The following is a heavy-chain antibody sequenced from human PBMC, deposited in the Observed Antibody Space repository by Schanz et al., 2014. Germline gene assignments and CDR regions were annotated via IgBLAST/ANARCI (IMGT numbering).Heavy chain of an antibody. Sequence: VQLAESGGGLVQPGGSLRLSCSASGFIFGSSVMAWVRQAPGKGLEWIGFIYYRGNTYYNPSLKSRVSISLDPSKTQFFLNLNSLTAADTAVYYCARVPEPGWFDPWGQGTLVTVSS. CDR1: GFIFGSSV. V-gene: IGHV4-31*02. CDR3: ARVPEPGWFDP. D-gene: IGHD1-26*01. J-gene: IGHJ5*02. CDR2: IYYRGNT.